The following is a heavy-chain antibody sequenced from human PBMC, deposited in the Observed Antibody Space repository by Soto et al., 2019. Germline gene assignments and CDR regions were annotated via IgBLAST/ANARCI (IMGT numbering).Heavy chain of an antibody. CDR1: GFTFSDHY. CDR2: MTRSGSSS. CDR3: ARELRGNYCAFDL. J-gene: IGHJ3*01. V-gene: IGHV3-11*01. Sequence: QVQLVESGGDLVKPGGSLRLSCAASGFTFSDHYMSWIRQAPGKGLEWISYMTRSGSSSSYADSVKGRFTISRDNAKNALYLQTNSLRGDDTAVYYCARELRGNYCAFDLWGQGTMVTVSS. D-gene: IGHD1-7*01.